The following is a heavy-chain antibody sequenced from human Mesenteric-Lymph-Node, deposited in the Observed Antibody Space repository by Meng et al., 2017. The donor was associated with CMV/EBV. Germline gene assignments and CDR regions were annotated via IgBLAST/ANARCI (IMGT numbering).Heavy chain of an antibody. D-gene: IGHD3-3*01. V-gene: IGHV3-15*01. Sequence: GESLKISCAASGFTLINAWMNWVRQAPGKGQEWVGRIKSKTDGGTTDYAAPVKGRFTISRDDSKNTLYLQMNSLKTEDTAVYYCTTETTERFLEWLFSFDYWGQGTLVTVSS. CDR1: GFTLINAW. J-gene: IGHJ4*02. CDR2: IKSKTDGGTT. CDR3: TTETTERFLEWLFSFDY.